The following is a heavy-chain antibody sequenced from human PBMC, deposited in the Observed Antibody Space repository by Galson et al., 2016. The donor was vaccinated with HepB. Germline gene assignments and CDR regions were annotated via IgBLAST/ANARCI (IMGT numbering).Heavy chain of an antibody. V-gene: IGHV1-69*06. CDR3: ARGYTSGWYWFDP. CDR1: GGAFSIYA. CDR2: IIPIFGTA. D-gene: IGHD6-19*01. J-gene: IGHJ5*02. Sequence: SVKVSCKASGGAFSIYAISWVRQAPGQGLEWMGGIIPIFGTANYAQKFQGRVTITADKSTCTAYMELTSLRSEDTAVYYCARGYTSGWYWFDPWGQGTLVTVSS.